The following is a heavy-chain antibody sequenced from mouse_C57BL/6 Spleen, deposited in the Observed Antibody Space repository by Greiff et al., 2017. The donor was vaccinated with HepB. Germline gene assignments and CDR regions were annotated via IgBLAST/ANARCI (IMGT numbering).Heavy chain of an antibody. CDR3: ARRSLYNYYAMDY. CDR1: GFTFSDYG. V-gene: IGHV5-17*01. CDR2: ISSGSSTI. D-gene: IGHD6-2*01. J-gene: IGHJ4*01. Sequence: EVKVVESGGGLVKPGGSLKLSCAASGFTFSDYGMHWVRQAPEKGLEWVAYISSGSSTIYYADTVKGRFTISRDNAKNTLFLQMTSLRSEDTAMYYCARRSLYNYYAMDYWGQGTSVTVSS.